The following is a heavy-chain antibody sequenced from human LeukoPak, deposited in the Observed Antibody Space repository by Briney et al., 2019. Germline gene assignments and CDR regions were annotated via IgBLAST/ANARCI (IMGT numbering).Heavy chain of an antibody. CDR1: GFTFSSYA. J-gene: IGHJ4*02. V-gene: IGHV3-23*01. D-gene: IGHD5-18*01. Sequence: PGGSLRLSCAASGFTFSSYALSWVRQAPGKGLEWVSAISGSGSSTYYADSVKGRFTISRDNPKNTLYLQMNSLRAEDTAVYYCAKFRDTAMVTFFDYWGQGTLVTVSS. CDR3: AKFRDTAMVTFFDY. CDR2: ISGSGSST.